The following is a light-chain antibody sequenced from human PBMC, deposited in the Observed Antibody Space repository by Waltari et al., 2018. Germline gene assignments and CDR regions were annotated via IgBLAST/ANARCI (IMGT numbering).Light chain of an antibody. CDR2: EVT. V-gene: IGLV2-23*02. CDR3: CSDAGSGTYV. CDR1: SSDIWKCNS. J-gene: IGLJ1*01. Sequence: QSALTQPASVSESPGQKITTSCTGTSSDIWKCNSVSWYQHLPGKVPKVMISEVTKRPSGVSNRFSGSKSGNTASLTISGLQADDEAEYYCCSDAGSGTYVFGTGTKLTV.